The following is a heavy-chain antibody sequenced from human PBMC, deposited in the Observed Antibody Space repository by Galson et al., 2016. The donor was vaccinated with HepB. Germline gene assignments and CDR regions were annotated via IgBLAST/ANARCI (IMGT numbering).Heavy chain of an antibody. J-gene: IGHJ6*02. V-gene: IGHV1-69*04. D-gene: IGHD2-2*01. Sequence: SVKVSCKASGGTFSTDAFSWVRQAPGQGLEWMGRIIPVLDITNYAQEFQERVTISADKSSSTAYMELSSLRSQDTAVYYCARVSPIVVVPRETYYYGMDVWGQGTTVTVSS. CDR3: ARVSPIVVVPRETYYYGMDV. CDR2: IIPVLDIT. CDR1: GGTFSTDA.